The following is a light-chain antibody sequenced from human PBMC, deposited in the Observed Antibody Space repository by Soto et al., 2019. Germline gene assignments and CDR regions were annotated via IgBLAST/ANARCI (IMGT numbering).Light chain of an antibody. CDR1: QSVSSSY. V-gene: IGKV3-20*01. CDR3: QQCGSSPS. Sequence: EIVLTQSPGTLSLSPGERATLSCRASQSVSSSYLAWYQQKPGQAPRLLIYDTSSRATGIPDRFIGSGSGTDFSLAISRLEPEDFAVYYCQQCGSSPSFGQGTKVELK. J-gene: IGKJ1*01. CDR2: DTS.